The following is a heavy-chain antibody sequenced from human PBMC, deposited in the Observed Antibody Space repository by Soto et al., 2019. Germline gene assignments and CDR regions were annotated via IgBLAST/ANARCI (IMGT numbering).Heavy chain of an antibody. CDR1: GFTFSSYA. D-gene: IGHD4-17*01. V-gene: IGHV3-30*18. CDR2: MSFDGSTT. CDR3: VKAPSRLLLGPHDY. Sequence: GGSLRLSCAASGFTFSSYALHWVRQAPGKGLEWVAVMSFDGSTTYYADSVKGRFTSSRDNSKNTRYLIMNSLRAEDTAMYSCVKAPSRLLLGPHDYWGQGTLVTVSS. J-gene: IGHJ4*02.